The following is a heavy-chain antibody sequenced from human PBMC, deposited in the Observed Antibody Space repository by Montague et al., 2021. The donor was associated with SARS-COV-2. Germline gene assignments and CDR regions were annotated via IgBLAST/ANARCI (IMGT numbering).Heavy chain of an antibody. CDR2: IYHSGST. CDR1: GGSISSSNW. D-gene: IGHD6-6*01. J-gene: IGHJ4*02. V-gene: IGHV4-4*02. Sequence: LSLTCAVSGGSISSSNWWSWVRQPPGKGLEWIGEIYHSGSTNYNPSLKSRVTISVDKSKNQLSLKLSSVTAADTAVYYCARMALASSSSDFDYWGQGTLVTVSS. CDR3: ARMALASSSSDFDY.